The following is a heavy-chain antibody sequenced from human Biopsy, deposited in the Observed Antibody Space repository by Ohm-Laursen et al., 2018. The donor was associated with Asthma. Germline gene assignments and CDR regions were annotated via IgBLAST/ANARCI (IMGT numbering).Heavy chain of an antibody. V-gene: IGHV3-74*01. D-gene: IGHD6-19*01. CDR1: KFIFRNYA. Sequence: GSLRLSCTASKFIFRNYAMHWVRQAPGKGLVWVSRINVGGTTTNYADSVEGRFTISRDNSKNTLSLQMNSLTAEDTAVDYCAREGVAGTHIEDWGQGTLVTVSS. CDR2: INVGGTTT. CDR3: AREGVAGTHIED. J-gene: IGHJ4*02.